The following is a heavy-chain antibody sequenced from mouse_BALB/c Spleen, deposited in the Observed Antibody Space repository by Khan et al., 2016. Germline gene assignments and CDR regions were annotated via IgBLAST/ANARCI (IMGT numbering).Heavy chain of an antibody. D-gene: IGHD2-3*01. CDR2: IDPANDNI. V-gene: IGHV14-3*02. J-gene: IGHJ4*01. Sequence: EVQLLESGAELVKPGASVKLSCTASGFNIKDTYMHWVKQRPEQGLEWIGRIDPANDNIKYDPKFQGKATITADTSSNTAYLQLSSLQSEDTAVYYCASTSDCYYGALAYWGQGTSVPVSS. CDR1: GFNIKDTY. CDR3: ASTSDCYYGALAY.